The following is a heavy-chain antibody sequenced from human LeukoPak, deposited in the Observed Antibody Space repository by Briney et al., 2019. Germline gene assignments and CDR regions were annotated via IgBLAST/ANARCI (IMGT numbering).Heavy chain of an antibody. Sequence: GGSLRLSCAASGFMFSHSSIHWVRQPPGKGLEYVSAITSDGGGTFYANSVKGRFTISRDNSKDTLSLHMASLTTEDTAVYYCARETATGVTSSWYYDCWGQGTQVTVSS. J-gene: IGHJ4*02. CDR1: GFMFSHSS. D-gene: IGHD6-13*01. CDR2: ITSDGGGT. V-gene: IGHV3-64*01. CDR3: ARETATGVTSSWYYDC.